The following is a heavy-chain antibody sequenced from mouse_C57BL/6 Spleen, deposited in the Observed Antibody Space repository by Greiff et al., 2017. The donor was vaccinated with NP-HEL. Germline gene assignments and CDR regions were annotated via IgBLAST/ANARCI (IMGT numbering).Heavy chain of an antibody. D-gene: IGHD3-2*02. J-gene: IGHJ2*01. CDR2: IDPSASYT. V-gene: IGHV1-59*01. CDR3: ARDSSGPYYFDY. Sequence: QVQLQQPGAELVRPGTSVKLSCKASGYTFTSYWMHWVKQRPGQGLEWIGVIDPSASYTNYNQKFKGKATLTVDTSSSTAYMQLSSLTSEDSAVYYCARDSSGPYYFDYWGQGTTLTVSS. CDR1: GYTFTSYW.